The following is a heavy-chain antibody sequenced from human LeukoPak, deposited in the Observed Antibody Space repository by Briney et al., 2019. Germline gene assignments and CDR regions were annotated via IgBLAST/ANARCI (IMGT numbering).Heavy chain of an antibody. D-gene: IGHD1-14*01. CDR3: ARDSNRIDFDY. Sequence: SETLSLTCTVSGGSISSYYWSWIRQPPGKGLEWIGYIYYSGSTNYNPSLRTRVTISEDSSKDQFSLNLKSVTAADTAVYYCARDSNRIDFDYWGQGTLVAVSS. J-gene: IGHJ4*02. CDR2: IYYSGST. V-gene: IGHV4-59*12. CDR1: GGSISSYY.